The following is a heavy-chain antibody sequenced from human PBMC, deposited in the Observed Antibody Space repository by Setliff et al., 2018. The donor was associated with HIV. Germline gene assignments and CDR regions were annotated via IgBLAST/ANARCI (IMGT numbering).Heavy chain of an antibody. CDR1: GYTFTGHY. Sequence: ASVKVSCKASGYTFTGHYVHWVRQAPGQGLQWMGRINPDNSLTTYAEYFEGRVTLTRDTSTNTAYMELRRLRSDDTAIYFCARNKIGWDTYSVVNYFDPWGQGTLVTVSS. CDR3: ARNKIGWDTYSVVNYFDP. V-gene: IGHV1-2*06. J-gene: IGHJ5*02. D-gene: IGHD2-21*01. CDR2: INPDNSLT.